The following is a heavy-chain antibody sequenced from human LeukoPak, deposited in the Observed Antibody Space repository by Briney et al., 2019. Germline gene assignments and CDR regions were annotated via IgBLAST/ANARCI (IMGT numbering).Heavy chain of an antibody. CDR3: ARDDPTLFWSGSPFY. D-gene: IGHD3-3*01. J-gene: IGHJ4*02. V-gene: IGHV3-7*01. CDR2: IEQDGSEK. Sequence: PGGSLRLSCAASGFTFSDYYMSWIRQAPGKGLEWVANIEQDGSEKYYVDSVKGRFTISRDNAKNSLYLQMNSLRAEDTAVYYCARDDPTLFWSGSPFYWGQGTLVTVSS. CDR1: GFTFSDYY.